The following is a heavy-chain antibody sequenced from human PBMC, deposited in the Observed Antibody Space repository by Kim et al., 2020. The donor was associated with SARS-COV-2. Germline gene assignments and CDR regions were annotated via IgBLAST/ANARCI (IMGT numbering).Heavy chain of an antibody. Sequence: ASVKVSCKASGYTFTSYAMHWVRQAPGQRLEWMGWINAGNGNTKYSQKFQGRVTITRDTSASTAYMELSSLRSEDTAVYYCARPVAAAGTLVGMDVWGQGTTVTVSS. CDR1: GYTFTSYA. CDR2: INAGNGNT. J-gene: IGHJ6*02. V-gene: IGHV1-3*01. CDR3: ARPVAAAGTLVGMDV. D-gene: IGHD6-13*01.